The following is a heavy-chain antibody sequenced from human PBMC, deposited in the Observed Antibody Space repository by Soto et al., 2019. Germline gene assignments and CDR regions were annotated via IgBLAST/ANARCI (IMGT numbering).Heavy chain of an antibody. D-gene: IGHD2-8*02. CDR2: INHSGST. CDR3: ARDKITGLFDY. CDR1: GGSFSGYY. J-gene: IGHJ4*02. V-gene: IGHV4-34*01. Sequence: SETLSLTCAVYGGSFSGYYWTWIRQPPGTGLEWIGEINHSGSTNYDPSLKSRVTISVDTSKNQFSLKLTSVTAADTAVYYCARDKITGLFDYWGQGPLVTVSS.